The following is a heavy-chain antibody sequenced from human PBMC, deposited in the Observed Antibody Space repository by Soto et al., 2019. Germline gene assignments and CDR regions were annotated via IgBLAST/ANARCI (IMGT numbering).Heavy chain of an antibody. CDR2: ISSSGITT. V-gene: IGHV3-23*01. CDR3: VKVCGDYIMGSYNWFDS. Sequence: EVQLLESGGGLVQPGGSLRLSCAATGVTFSSDAMSWVRQAPGRGLEWVSSISSSGITTYYADSVKGRFTISRDVSKNTLYLQMSSLRAEDTAVYYCVKVCGDYIMGSYNWFDSWGQGTLVTVSS. D-gene: IGHD4-17*01. J-gene: IGHJ5*01. CDR1: GVTFSSDA.